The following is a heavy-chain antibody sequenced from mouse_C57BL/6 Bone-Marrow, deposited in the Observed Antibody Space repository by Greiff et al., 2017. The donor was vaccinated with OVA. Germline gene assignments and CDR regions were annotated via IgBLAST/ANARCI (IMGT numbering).Heavy chain of an antibody. Sequence: EVQLQQSGAELVRPGASVKLSCTASGFNIKDYYMHWVKQRPEQGLEWIGWIDPENGDTEYASKFQGKATITADTSSNTAYLQLSSLTSEDTAVYYCTTCDGDPAWFAYWGQGTLVTVSA. D-gene: IGHD2-13*01. CDR2: IDPENGDT. V-gene: IGHV14-4*01. J-gene: IGHJ3*01. CDR3: TTCDGDPAWFAY. CDR1: GFNIKDYY.